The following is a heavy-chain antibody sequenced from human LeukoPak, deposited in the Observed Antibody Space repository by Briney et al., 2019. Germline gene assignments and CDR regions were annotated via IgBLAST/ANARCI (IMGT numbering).Heavy chain of an antibody. Sequence: ASVKVSCKASGYTFTSYGISWVRQAPGQGLEWMGWITAYNGNTNYAQKLQGRVTMTTDTSTSTAYMELRSLRSDDTAVYYCARGPLDCGGDCVGAFDIWGQGTMVTVSS. J-gene: IGHJ3*02. CDR2: ITAYNGNT. CDR3: ARGPLDCGGDCVGAFDI. D-gene: IGHD2-21*02. V-gene: IGHV1-18*01. CDR1: GYTFTSYG.